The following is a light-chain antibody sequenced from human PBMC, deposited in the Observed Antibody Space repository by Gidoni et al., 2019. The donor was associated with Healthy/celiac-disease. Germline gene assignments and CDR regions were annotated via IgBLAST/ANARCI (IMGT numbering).Light chain of an antibody. Sequence: EIVLTQSPATLSLSPGDSATLSCRASQSVSSSLAWYQQKPGQAPRLLIYDAANRATGIPARFSGSGSGTDFTLTISSLEPEDFAVYYCQQRSNWPRLTFXGXTKVEIK. CDR2: DAA. J-gene: IGKJ4*01. CDR3: QQRSNWPRLT. V-gene: IGKV3-11*01. CDR1: QSVSSS.